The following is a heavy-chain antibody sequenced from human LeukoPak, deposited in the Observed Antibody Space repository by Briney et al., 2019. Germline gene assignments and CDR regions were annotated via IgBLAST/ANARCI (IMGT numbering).Heavy chain of an antibody. D-gene: IGHD2-2*01. CDR2: IFHSGST. CDR3: VRSAPTLGYCSTSSCSYWSFDL. V-gene: IGHV4-4*02. Sequence: PSGTLSLTCAISGGSISSNNWWSWVRQPPGKGLEWIGEIFHSGSTNYNPSLKSRVTISVDKSKNQFSLKLNSVTAADTAVYYCVRSAPTLGYCSTSSCSYWSFDLWGRGTLVTVSS. J-gene: IGHJ2*01. CDR1: GGSISSNNW.